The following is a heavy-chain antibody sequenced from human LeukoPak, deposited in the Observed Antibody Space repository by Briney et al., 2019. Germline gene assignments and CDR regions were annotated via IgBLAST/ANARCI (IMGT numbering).Heavy chain of an antibody. Sequence: ASVKVSCKVSGYTFTVYYLHWVRQAPGQGLEWMGRINPSSGGTNYAQNFQGRVTMTRDTSINTAYMDLSSLRSDDTAVYYCARGPSGSDYWGQGTLVTVSS. V-gene: IGHV1-2*06. J-gene: IGHJ4*02. D-gene: IGHD3-10*01. CDR1: GYTFTVYY. CDR3: ARGPSGSDY. CDR2: INPSSGGT.